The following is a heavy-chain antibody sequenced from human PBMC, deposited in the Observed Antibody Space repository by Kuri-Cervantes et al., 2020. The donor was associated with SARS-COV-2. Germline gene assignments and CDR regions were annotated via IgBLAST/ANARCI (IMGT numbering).Heavy chain of an antibody. V-gene: IGHV3-11*04. J-gene: IGHJ6*03. Sequence: GGSLRLSCAASGFTFSDYYMSWIRQAPGKGLEWVSYISSSGSTIYYADSVKGRFTISRDNAKNSLYLQMNSLRAEDTAVYYCAREDYYGSGKRYYYYYMDVWSKGTTVTVSS. D-gene: IGHD3-10*01. CDR3: AREDYYGSGKRYYYYYMDV. CDR1: GFTFSDYY. CDR2: ISSSGSTI.